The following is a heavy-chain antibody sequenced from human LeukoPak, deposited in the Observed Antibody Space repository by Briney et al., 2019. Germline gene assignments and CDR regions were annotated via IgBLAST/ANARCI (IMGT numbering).Heavy chain of an antibody. CDR2: ISSSSSYT. Sequence: PGGSLRLSCAASGFTFSDYYMSWIRQAPGKGLEWVSYISSSSSYTNYADSVKGRFTISRDNAKNSLYLQMNSLRAEDTAVYYCAREVGYCSSTSCYEATLDYWGQGTLVTVSS. V-gene: IGHV3-11*06. CDR1: GFTFSDYY. J-gene: IGHJ4*02. D-gene: IGHD2-2*01. CDR3: AREVGYCSSTSCYEATLDY.